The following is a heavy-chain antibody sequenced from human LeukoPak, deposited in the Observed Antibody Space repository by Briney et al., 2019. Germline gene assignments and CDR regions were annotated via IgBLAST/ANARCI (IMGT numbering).Heavy chain of an antibody. CDR2: IYYSGST. CDR1: GGSISSYY. D-gene: IGHD1-26*01. CDR3: ARHIGGYYFDY. V-gene: IGHV4-59*08. J-gene: IGHJ4*02. Sequence: SETLTLTCTVSGGSISSYYWSWIRQPPGKGLEWIGYIYYSGSTNYNPSLKSRATISVDTSKNQFSLKLSSVTAADTAVYYCARHIGGYYFDYWGQGILVTVSS.